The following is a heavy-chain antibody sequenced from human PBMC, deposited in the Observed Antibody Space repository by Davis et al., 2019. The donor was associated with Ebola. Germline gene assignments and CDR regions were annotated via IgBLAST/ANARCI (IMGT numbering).Heavy chain of an antibody. CDR1: GYTFTSYG. V-gene: IGHV1-18*04. Sequence: ASVKVSCKASGYTFTSYGITWVRQAPGQGLEWMGWISANTGNTNYAQKLQGRVTMTTDRSTSTAYMELRSLISDDTAVYYCARGGGSTYSGIDHWGQGTLVTVSS. D-gene: IGHD2-21*01. CDR2: ISANTGNT. CDR3: ARGGGSTYSGIDH. J-gene: IGHJ4*02.